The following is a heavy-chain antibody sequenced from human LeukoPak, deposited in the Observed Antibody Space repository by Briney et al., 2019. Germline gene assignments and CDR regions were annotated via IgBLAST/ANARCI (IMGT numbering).Heavy chain of an antibody. CDR2: IPRSGST. CDR3: ARGYIGNSGRYYYYYMDV. D-gene: IGHD1-26*01. J-gene: IGHJ6*03. CDR1: DYSISSGYH. V-gene: IGHV4-38-2*01. Sequence: SETLSLTCAVSDYSISSGYHWGWIRQPPEKGLEWIWSIPRSGSTYYSPSLKGRVTMSVDSSKNEFSLNLSSVTAADTAVYYCARGYIGNSGRYYYYYMDVWGKGTTVTVSS.